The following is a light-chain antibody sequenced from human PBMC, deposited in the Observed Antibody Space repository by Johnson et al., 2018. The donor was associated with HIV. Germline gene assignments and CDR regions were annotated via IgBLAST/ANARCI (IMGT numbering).Light chain of an antibody. CDR3: GTWDSSLSAYV. CDR2: ENI. CDR1: SSNIGNNY. Sequence: QSVLTQPPSVSAAPGQKVTISCSGSSSNIGNNYVSWYQQLPGTAPKLLVYENIKRPSGIPDRFSGSKSGTSATLGIAGLQTGEEADYYCGTWDSSLSAYVFGTGTKVTVL. J-gene: IGLJ1*01. V-gene: IGLV1-51*02.